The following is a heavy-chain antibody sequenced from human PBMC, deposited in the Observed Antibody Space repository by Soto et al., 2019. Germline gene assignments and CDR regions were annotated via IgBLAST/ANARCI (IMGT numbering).Heavy chain of an antibody. CDR3: ARNSGLNGWFDP. V-gene: IGHV4-59*01. J-gene: IGHJ5*02. CDR1: GVSISNYY. D-gene: IGHD3-10*01. Sequence: PSETLSLTCTVSGVSISNYYWSWIRQPPGKGLEWIGFIFYSWSTNYNPSLKSRVTISVDTSKSQFSLRLSSMTSADTAVYYCARNSGLNGWFDPWGQGTLVTVSS. CDR2: IFYSWST.